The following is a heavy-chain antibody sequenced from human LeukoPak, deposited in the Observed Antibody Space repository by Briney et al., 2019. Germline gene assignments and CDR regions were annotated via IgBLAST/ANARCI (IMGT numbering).Heavy chain of an antibody. D-gene: IGHD6-13*01. CDR3: AMIIAAVY. CDR1: RYTFTGYY. Sequence: ASVKVSCKASRYTFTGYYMHWVRQAPGQGLEYMGWINPNTGGTNYAQKFQGRVTMTRDTSISTAYMELSRLRSDDTAVYYCAMIIAAVYWGQGTLVTVSS. J-gene: IGHJ4*02. V-gene: IGHV1-2*02. CDR2: INPNTGGT.